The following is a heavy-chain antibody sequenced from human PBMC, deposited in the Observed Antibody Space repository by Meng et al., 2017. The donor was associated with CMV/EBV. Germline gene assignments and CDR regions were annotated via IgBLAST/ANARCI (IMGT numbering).Heavy chain of an antibody. V-gene: IGHV2-5*01. D-gene: IGHD2-2*02. CDR3: ARAYCSSTSCYKRHDY. CDR1: FSLSTSGVG. CDR2: IYWNDDK. Sequence: FSLSTSGVGVGWIRQPPGKALEWLALIYWNDDKRYSPSLKSRLTITKDTSKNQVVLTMTNMDPVDTATYYCARAYCSSTSCYKRHDYWGQGTLVTVSS. J-gene: IGHJ4*02.